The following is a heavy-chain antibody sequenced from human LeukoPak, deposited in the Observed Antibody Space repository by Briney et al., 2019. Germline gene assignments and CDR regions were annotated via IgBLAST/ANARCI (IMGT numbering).Heavy chain of an antibody. J-gene: IGHJ4*02. CDR1: GFTFSTYW. CDR3: ARQRGSGCLDY. D-gene: IGHD6-19*01. Sequence: GGSLRLSCTASGFTFSTYWINWVRQSPGKGLVWVALINGDGSTTTHADSVKGRFTISRDNAKNTAYLQMNSLRDEDTAVYYCARQRGSGCLDYWGQGTLVTVSS. CDR2: INGDGSTT. V-gene: IGHV3-74*03.